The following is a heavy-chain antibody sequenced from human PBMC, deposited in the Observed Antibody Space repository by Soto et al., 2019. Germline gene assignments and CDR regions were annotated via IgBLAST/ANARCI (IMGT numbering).Heavy chain of an antibody. Sequence: GGSLRLSCAASGFTSSDYGMHWVRQAPGKGLEWLAVISYDGSSKYYADSVKGRFTISGDNSKNTLYLQMSSLRTEDTAVYSCAKDTSRVGSTRGPFDCWGQGTLVTVSS. D-gene: IGHD1-26*01. J-gene: IGHJ4*02. CDR1: GFTSSDYG. CDR3: AKDTSRVGSTRGPFDC. V-gene: IGHV3-30*18. CDR2: ISYDGSSK.